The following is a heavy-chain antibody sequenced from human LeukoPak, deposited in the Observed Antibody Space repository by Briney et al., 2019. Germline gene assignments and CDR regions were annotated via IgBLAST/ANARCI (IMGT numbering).Heavy chain of an antibody. CDR3: ARAPEFSSGWLLDC. CDR2: IHTSGST. Sequence: SETLSLTCSVSGGSISTYYGTWIRLSAGNGLEWIGRIHTSGSTNYNPSLKSRVTMSVDTSKNQFSLKVTSVSAADAGVYYCARAPEFSSGWLLDCWGQGSLVTVSS. CDR1: GGSISTYY. J-gene: IGHJ4*02. V-gene: IGHV4-4*07. D-gene: IGHD6-19*01.